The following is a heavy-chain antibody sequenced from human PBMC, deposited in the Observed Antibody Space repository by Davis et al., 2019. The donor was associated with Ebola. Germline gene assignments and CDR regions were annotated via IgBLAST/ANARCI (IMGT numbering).Heavy chain of an antibody. CDR2: IWHDGTNQ. D-gene: IGHD3-16*01. Sequence: GGSLRLSCAASGFPFSSYGFHWVRQAPGKGLEWVAVIWHDGTNQYYADSVQGRFTIHRDNAKNSLYLQMNSLRAEDTAVYYCARDWAGLDVWGRGTTVTVSS. J-gene: IGHJ6*04. CDR1: GFPFSSYG. V-gene: IGHV3-33*01. CDR3: ARDWAGLDV.